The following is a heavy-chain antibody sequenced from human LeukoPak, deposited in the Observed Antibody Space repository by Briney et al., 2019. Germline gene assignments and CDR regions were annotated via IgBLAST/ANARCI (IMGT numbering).Heavy chain of an antibody. CDR2: INPNSGGT. V-gene: IGHV1-2*02. D-gene: IGHD3-10*01. J-gene: IGHJ4*02. Sequence: ASVKVSCKASGYTFTDYYMHWVRQAPGQGLEWMGWINPNSGGTNYAQKFQGRVTMTRDTSTTTVYMELSSLKSDDTAVYHCARGNNYGSGSLFYGWGQGTLVTVSP. CDR3: ARGNNYGSGSLFYG. CDR1: GYTFTDYY.